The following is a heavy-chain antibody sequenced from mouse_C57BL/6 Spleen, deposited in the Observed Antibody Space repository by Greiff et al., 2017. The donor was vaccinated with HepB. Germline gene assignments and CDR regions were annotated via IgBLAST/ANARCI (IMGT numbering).Heavy chain of an antibody. Sequence: DVHLVESGGGLVQPGGSLKLSCAASGFTFSDYGMAWVRQAPRKGPEWVAFISNLAYSIYYADTVTGRFTISRENAKNTLYLEMSSLRSEDTAMYYCARHDYGSSSWYFDVWGTGTTVTVSS. CDR2: ISNLAYSI. J-gene: IGHJ1*03. V-gene: IGHV5-15*01. CDR1: GFTFSDYG. D-gene: IGHD1-1*01. CDR3: ARHDYGSSSWYFDV.